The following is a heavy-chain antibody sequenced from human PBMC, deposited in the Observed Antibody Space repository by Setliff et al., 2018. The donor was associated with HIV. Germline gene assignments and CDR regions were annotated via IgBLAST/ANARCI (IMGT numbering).Heavy chain of an antibody. Sequence: SETLSLTCTVSGDSINSGTYYWSWIRQPAGKGLEWIGRLHLSGDTNYNPSLKSRVTMSIDTSKKQFSLQLSSVTAADTAVYYCARDRRDDYYLTAYFDSLGQGTVVTVSS. D-gene: IGHD1-26*01. CDR2: LHLSGDT. CDR1: GDSINSGTYY. J-gene: IGHJ4*02. CDR3: ARDRRDDYYLTAYFDS. V-gene: IGHV4-61*02.